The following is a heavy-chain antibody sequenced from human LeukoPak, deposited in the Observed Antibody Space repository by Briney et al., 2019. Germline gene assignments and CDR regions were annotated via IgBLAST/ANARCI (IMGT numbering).Heavy chain of an antibody. Sequence: GGSLRLSCAASGFTFSDFAMIWVRQPPGKGLEWVSSTFQGGGEIHYADSVKGRFTISRDNAKNSLYLHMNIVRPEDMALYYCAKVRSGSLLGAFDIWGQGTRVTVSS. CDR1: GFTFSDFA. CDR2: TFQGGGEI. J-gene: IGHJ3*02. CDR3: AKVRSGSLLGAFDI. D-gene: IGHD1-26*01. V-gene: IGHV3-23*01.